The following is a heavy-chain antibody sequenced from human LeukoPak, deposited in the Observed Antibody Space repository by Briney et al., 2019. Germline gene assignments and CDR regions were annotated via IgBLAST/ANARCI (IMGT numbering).Heavy chain of an antibody. D-gene: IGHD2-2*01. V-gene: IGHV1-69*06. CDR3: ARDGCSSTSRYPYNWFDP. Sequence: SVKVSCKASGGTFSSYAISWVRQAPGQGLEWMGGIIPIFGTANYAQKFQGRVTITADKSTSTAYMELSSLRSEDTAVYYCARDGCSSTSRYPYNWFDPWGQGTLVTVSS. CDR1: GGTFSSYA. J-gene: IGHJ5*02. CDR2: IIPIFGTA.